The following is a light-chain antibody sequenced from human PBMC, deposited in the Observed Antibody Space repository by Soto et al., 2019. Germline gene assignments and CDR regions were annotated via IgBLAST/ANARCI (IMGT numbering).Light chain of an antibody. CDR3: SSYTSSSTVV. Sequence: QSALTQPASVSGSPGQSITISCTGTSSDVGGYNYVSWYQQHPGNAPKLMMYEVSNRPSGVSNRFSGSKSGNTASLTISGLQAEDEADYYCSSYTSSSTVVFGPGTKLTVL. CDR2: EVS. CDR1: SSDVGGYNY. V-gene: IGLV2-14*01. J-gene: IGLJ1*01.